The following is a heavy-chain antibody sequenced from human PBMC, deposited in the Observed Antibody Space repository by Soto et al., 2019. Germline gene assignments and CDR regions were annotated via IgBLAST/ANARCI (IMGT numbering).Heavy chain of an antibody. J-gene: IGHJ4*02. V-gene: IGHV3-13*01. CDR1: GFTFSSYD. D-gene: IGHD5-18*01. CDR2: IGTAGDT. CDR3: ARAIRQLWTNYYFDY. Sequence: ESGGGLVQPGGSLRLSCAASGFTFSSYDMHWVRQTTAKGLEWVSAIGTAGDTYYPGSVKGRFTISRENAKNSLYLQMNSLRAEDTAVYYCARAIRQLWTNYYFDYWGQGTLVTVSS.